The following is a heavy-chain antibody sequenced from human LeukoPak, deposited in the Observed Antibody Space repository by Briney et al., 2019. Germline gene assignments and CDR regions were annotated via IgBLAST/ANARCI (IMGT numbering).Heavy chain of an antibody. CDR2: ISPSSSTI. V-gene: IGHV3-48*01. D-gene: IGHD6-6*01. J-gene: IGHJ4*02. CDR3: ARENIAASDNFDY. CDR1: GFTFSSYG. Sequence: GGSLRLSCAASGFTFSSYGMNWVRQAPGKGLEWVSYISPSSSTIYYADSGKGRFTISRDNAKNSLYLQMNSLRAEDTAVYYCARENIAASDNFDYWGQGTLVTVSS.